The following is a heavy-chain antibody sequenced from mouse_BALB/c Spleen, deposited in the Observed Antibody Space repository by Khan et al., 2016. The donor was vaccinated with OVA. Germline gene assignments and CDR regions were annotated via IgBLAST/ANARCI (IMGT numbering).Heavy chain of an antibody. Sequence: VQLKESGPGLVKPSQSLSLTCTVTGYSITSDYAWSWIRQFPGNKLEWMGYISYSGNTKYNPSLKSRISVTRDTSKNQFFLQLNSVTTEDTATDYCARMSGGDFDFWGQGTTLTVSS. CDR1: GYSITSDYA. CDR2: ISYSGNT. V-gene: IGHV3-2*02. CDR3: ARMSGGDFDF. D-gene: IGHD4-1*01. J-gene: IGHJ2*01.